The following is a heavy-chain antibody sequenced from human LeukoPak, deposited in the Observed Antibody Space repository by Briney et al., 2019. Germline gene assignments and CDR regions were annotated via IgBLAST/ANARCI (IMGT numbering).Heavy chain of an antibody. CDR1: GYTFTGYY. J-gene: IGHJ4*02. D-gene: IGHD3-22*01. V-gene: IGHV1-2*02. CDR3: ASLITMKRDTSDY. CDR2: INPNSGGT. Sequence: GASVKVSCNASGYTFTGYYMHWVRQAPGQGLEWMGWINPNSGGTNYAQKFQGRVTMTRDTSISTAYMELSRLRSDDTAVYYCASLITMKRDTSDYWGQGTLVTVSS.